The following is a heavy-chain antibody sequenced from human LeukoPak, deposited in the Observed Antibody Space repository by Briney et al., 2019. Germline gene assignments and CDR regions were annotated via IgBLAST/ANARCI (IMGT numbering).Heavy chain of an antibody. J-gene: IGHJ4*02. CDR1: GFTFSSYW. Sequence: GGSLRLSCAASGFTFSSYWMSWVRQAPGKGLEWVANIKQDGSEKYYVDSVKGQFTISRDNAKNSLYLQMNSLRAEDTAVYYCARENYYGSGSYCFDYWGQGTLVTVSS. CDR3: ARENYYGSGSYCFDY. CDR2: IKQDGSEK. D-gene: IGHD3-10*01. V-gene: IGHV3-7*03.